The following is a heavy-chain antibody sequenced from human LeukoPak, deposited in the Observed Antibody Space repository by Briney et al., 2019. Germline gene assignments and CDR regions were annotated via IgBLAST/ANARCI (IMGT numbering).Heavy chain of an antibody. CDR2: ISSSGSYI. J-gene: IGHJ4*02. D-gene: IGHD3-10*01. CDR1: GFTFSSYS. CDR3: ARGRSITMVRGVPDY. Sequence: PGGSLRLSCAASGFTFSSYSMNWVRQAPGKGLEWVSSISSSGSYIYYADSVKGRFTISRDNAKNSLYLQMNSLRAEDTAVYYCARGRSITMVRGVPDYWGQGTLVTVSS. V-gene: IGHV3-21*01.